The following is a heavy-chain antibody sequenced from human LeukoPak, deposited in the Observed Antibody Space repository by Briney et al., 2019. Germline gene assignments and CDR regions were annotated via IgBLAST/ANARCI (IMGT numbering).Heavy chain of an antibody. V-gene: IGHV4-59*01. CDR3: ARAPYCGGDCYPDFDY. J-gene: IGHJ4*02. CDR2: IYYSGST. CDR1: GGSISSYY. D-gene: IGHD2-21*02. Sequence: SETLSLTCTVSGGSISSYYWSWIRQPPGKGLGWIGYIYYSGSTNYNPSLKSRVTISVDTSKNQFSLKLSSVTAADTAVYYCARAPYCGGDCYPDFDYWGQGTLVTVSS.